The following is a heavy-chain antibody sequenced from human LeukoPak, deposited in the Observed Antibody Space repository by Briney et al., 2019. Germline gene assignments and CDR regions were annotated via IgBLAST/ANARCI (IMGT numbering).Heavy chain of an antibody. Sequence: SETLSLTCTVSGGSISSYYWSWIRQPPGQGLEWIGYIYYSGRTNSNPSLKSRVTISVDTSKNQFSLKLSSVTAADTAVYYCASPRDTHSGSFLFDYWGQGTLVTVSS. J-gene: IGHJ4*02. D-gene: IGHD1-26*01. CDR3: ASPRDTHSGSFLFDY. CDR1: GGSISSYY. CDR2: IYYSGRT. V-gene: IGHV4-59*01.